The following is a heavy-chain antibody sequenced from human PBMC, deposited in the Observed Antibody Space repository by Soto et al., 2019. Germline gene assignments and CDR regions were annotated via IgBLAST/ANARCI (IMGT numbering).Heavy chain of an antibody. D-gene: IGHD3-9*01. CDR3: ARDRVFDSSRWEYYYGMDV. Sequence: GASVKVSCKASGYTFTGYYMHWVRQAPGQGLEWMGWINPNSGGTNYAQKFTGRVTMTRDTSISTAYMELSRLRSDDTAVYYCARDRVFDSSRWEYYYGMDVWGQGTTVTVSS. CDR2: INPNSGGT. CDR1: GYTFTGYY. J-gene: IGHJ6*02. V-gene: IGHV1-2*02.